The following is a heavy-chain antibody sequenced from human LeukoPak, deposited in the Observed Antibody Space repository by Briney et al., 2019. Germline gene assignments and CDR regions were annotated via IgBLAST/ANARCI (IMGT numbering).Heavy chain of an antibody. Sequence: SETLSLTCTVSGGSISSSSYYWGWIRQPPGKGLEWIGEINHSGSTNYNPSLKSRVTISVDTSKNQFSLKLSSVTAADTAVYYCASPIAVAAPWGQGTLVTVSS. CDR1: GGSISSSSYY. CDR2: INHSGST. D-gene: IGHD6-19*01. J-gene: IGHJ5*02. CDR3: ASPIAVAAP. V-gene: IGHV4-39*07.